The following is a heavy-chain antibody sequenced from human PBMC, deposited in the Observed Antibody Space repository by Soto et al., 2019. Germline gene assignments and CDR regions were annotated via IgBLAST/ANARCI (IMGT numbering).Heavy chain of an antibody. D-gene: IGHD3-3*01. CDR2: IYTSGST. CDR1: GGSISSYY. J-gene: IGHJ6*02. V-gene: IGHV4-4*07. Sequence: SQTLSLTSTVSGGSISSYYWSWILQPTGKRLEWIGRIYTSGSTNYNPSLKSRVTMSVDTSKNQFSLKLSSVTAADTAVYYCARGFYDFWSGYLHYYYYGMDVWGQGTTVTVSS. CDR3: ARGFYDFWSGYLHYYYYGMDV.